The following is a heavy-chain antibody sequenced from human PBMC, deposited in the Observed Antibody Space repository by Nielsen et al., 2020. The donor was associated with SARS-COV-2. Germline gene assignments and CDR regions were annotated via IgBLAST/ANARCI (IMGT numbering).Heavy chain of an antibody. D-gene: IGHD2-15*01. V-gene: IGHV1-46*01. CDR1: GYTFTSHY. CDR2: INSSGGRT. J-gene: IGHJ4*02. CDR3: ARGGLVVVDSFDY. Sequence: ASVKVSCKTSGYTFTSHYVHWVRQAPGQGLEWMGLINSSGGRTIYAQMFQGRVTVTWDTSTSTVYMELSNLKSEDTAVYYCARGGLVVVDSFDYWGQRTLVTVSS.